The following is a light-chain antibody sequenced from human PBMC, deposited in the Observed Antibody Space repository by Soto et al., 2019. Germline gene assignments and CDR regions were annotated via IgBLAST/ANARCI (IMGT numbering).Light chain of an antibody. CDR2: EVT. V-gene: IGLV2-14*01. CDR3: SSYTITNTVL. CDR1: SSDVGAYNF. J-gene: IGLJ2*01. Sequence: QSALTQPASVSGSPKQSITISCTGTSSDVGAYNFVSWYQQHPGKAPKLMIYEVTNRPSGVSNRFSGSKSGNTASLTISGLQAEDEADYYCSSYTITNTVLFGGGTKLTVL.